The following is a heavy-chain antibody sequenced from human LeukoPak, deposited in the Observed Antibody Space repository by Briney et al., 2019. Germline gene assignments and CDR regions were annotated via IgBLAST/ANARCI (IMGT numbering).Heavy chain of an antibody. Sequence: GGSLRLSCAASGFTFNNYAMGWVRQAPGTGLEWVSLEWVSGISGSGAGTYYAHSVKGRFTISRDNAKNTLYLKMNSLRAEDTAVYYCARDLRRPNPLDYWGQGPLVTVSS. CDR3: ARDLRRPNPLDY. CDR1: GFTFNNYA. CDR2: ISGSGAGT. V-gene: IGHV3-23*01. J-gene: IGHJ4*02. D-gene: IGHD3-9*01.